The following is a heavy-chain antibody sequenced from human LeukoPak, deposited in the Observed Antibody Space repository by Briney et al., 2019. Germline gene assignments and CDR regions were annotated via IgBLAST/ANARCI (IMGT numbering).Heavy chain of an antibody. CDR2: INPNSGGT. V-gene: IGHV1-2*02. D-gene: IGHD5-18*01. Sequence: ASVKVSCKASGYTFTGYYIHWVGQAPGHGLEWMGWINPNSGGTNYAQKFQGRVTMTRDTSISTAYMELSRLRSDDTAVYYCASFYTAMGDYWGQGTLVTVSS. CDR3: ASFYTAMGDY. CDR1: GYTFTGYY. J-gene: IGHJ4*02.